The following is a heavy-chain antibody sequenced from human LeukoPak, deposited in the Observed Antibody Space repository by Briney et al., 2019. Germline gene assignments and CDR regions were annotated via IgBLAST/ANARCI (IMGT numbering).Heavy chain of an antibody. Sequence: PSETLSLTCTVSGYSISSGYYWGWIRQPPGKGLEWIGNIYHSGSTSYNPSLKSRVTISVDTSKNQFSLKLSSVTAADTAVYYCARTLRNRYCSGGSCYSSDAFDIWGQGTMVTVSS. CDR2: IYHSGST. V-gene: IGHV4-38-2*02. CDR1: GYSISSGYY. J-gene: IGHJ3*02. CDR3: ARTLRNRYCSGGSCYSSDAFDI. D-gene: IGHD2-15*01.